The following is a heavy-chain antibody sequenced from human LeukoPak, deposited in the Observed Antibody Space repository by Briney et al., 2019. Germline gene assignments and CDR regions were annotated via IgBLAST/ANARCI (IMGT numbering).Heavy chain of an antibody. D-gene: IGHD5-18*01. Sequence: PSETLSLTCTVSGGSISRSNYFWGWIRQPPGKGLEWIGNIYYGGTTNYNPSLKSRVTISIDTSKKQFSLQLNSVTAADTAVYYCAWIQSLFDYWGQGAPVTVSS. J-gene: IGHJ4*02. CDR1: GGSISRSNYF. V-gene: IGHV4-39*07. CDR2: IYYGGTT. CDR3: AWIQSLFDY.